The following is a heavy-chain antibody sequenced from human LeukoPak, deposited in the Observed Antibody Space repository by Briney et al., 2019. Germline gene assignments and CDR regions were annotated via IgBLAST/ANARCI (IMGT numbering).Heavy chain of an antibody. CDR1: GYTFTSYY. D-gene: IGHD3-3*01. Sequence: GASVKVSCKASGYTFTSYYMHWVRQAPGQGLEWMGIINPSGGSTSYAQKFQGRVTMTRDTSTSTVYMELSSLRYEDTAVYYCARASYDFWSGYSRSWYFDLWGRGTLVTVSS. V-gene: IGHV1-46*01. J-gene: IGHJ2*01. CDR2: INPSGGST. CDR3: ARASYDFWSGYSRSWYFDL.